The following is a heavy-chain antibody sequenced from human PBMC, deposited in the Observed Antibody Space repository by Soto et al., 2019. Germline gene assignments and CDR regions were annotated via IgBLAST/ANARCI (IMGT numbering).Heavy chain of an antibody. CDR3: AHAFGGTSWPNDAFDV. CDR1: GFSFSADGVG. V-gene: IGHV2-5*02. J-gene: IGHJ3*01. Sequence: HITLKESGPTLVKPTQTLTLTCIFSGFSFSADGVGVGWIRQPPGKTLEWLALIYWDDDTRYRPFLKSRLTITKDSSTIQVVLTMTNMDPLDTATYYCAHAFGGTSWPNDAFDVWGQGTVVTVSS. D-gene: IGHD3-16*01. CDR2: IYWDDDT.